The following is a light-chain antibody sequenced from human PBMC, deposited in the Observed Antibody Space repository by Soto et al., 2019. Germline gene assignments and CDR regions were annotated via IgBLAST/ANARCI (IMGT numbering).Light chain of an antibody. CDR2: EVT. V-gene: IGLV2-8*01. J-gene: IGLJ1*01. CDR1: GSDVGGYNF. Sequence: QPVLTQPPSASGSPGQSVTISCTGTGSDVGGYNFVSWYQHHPGKAPKLMIYEVTRRPSGVPDRFSGSKSANTASLTVSGLLAEDEADYYCASYAGGNQVFGTGTKLTVL. CDR3: ASYAGGNQV.